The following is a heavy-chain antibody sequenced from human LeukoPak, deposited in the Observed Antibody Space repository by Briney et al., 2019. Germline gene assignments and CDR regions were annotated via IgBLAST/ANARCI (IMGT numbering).Heavy chain of an antibody. CDR1: GFTFSNYW. CDR2: IKQDGSEK. D-gene: IGHD3-10*02. CDR3: AELGITMIGGV. J-gene: IGHJ6*04. V-gene: IGHV3-7*01. Sequence: PGGSLRLSCAASGFTFSNYWMSWVRQAAGKGLEWVANIKQDGSEKYYVDSVKGRFTISRDNAKNSLYLQMNSLRAEDTAVYYCAELGITMIGGVWGKGTTVTISS.